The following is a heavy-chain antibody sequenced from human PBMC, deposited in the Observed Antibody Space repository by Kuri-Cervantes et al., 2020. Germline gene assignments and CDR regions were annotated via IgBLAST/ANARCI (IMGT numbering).Heavy chain of an antibody. CDR2: MNPNSGNT. V-gene: IGHV1-8*01. CDR3: ARDPYSSGWYSVHYYDSSGYFDY. CDR1: GYTFTSYD. J-gene: IGHJ4*02. Sequence: ASVKVSCKASGYTFTSYDINWVRQATGQGLEWMGWMNPNSGNTGYAQKFQGRVTMTRNTSISTAYMELSSLRSEDTAVYYCARDPYSSGWYSVHYYDSSGYFDYWGQGTLVTVSS. D-gene: IGHD3-22*01.